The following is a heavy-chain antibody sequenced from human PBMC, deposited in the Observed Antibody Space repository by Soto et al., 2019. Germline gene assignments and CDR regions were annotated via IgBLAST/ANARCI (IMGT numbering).Heavy chain of an antibody. D-gene: IGHD3-16*02. CDR2: ISAYNGNT. V-gene: IGHV1-18*03. CDR3: PQSTNQSGYDYIWGSYRYNDAFDI. CDR1: GYTFTSYG. J-gene: IGHJ3*02. Sequence: ASVKVSCKASGYTFTSYGISWVRQAPGQGLEWMGWISAYNGNTNYAQKLQGRVTITTDTSTSTAYMELSSLRSEDMVVYSCPQSTNQSGYDYIWGSYRYNDAFDIWGQGTMVTVSS.